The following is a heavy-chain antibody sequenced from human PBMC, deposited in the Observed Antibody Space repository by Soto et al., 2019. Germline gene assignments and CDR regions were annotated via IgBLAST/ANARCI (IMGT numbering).Heavy chain of an antibody. CDR1: GLTFSSHA. CDR2: ISGSGGST. CDR3: AKQLNYDFWSGYPDAFDI. J-gene: IGHJ3*02. Sequence: EVQLLESGGGLVQPGGSLRLPCAALGLTFSSHAMSWVPQAPGRGLEWVSGISGSGGSTYSADSVKGRFTISRDNSKNTLYLQMNSLRAEDTALYYCAKQLNYDFWSGYPDAFDIWGQGTMVIVSS. D-gene: IGHD3-3*01. V-gene: IGHV3-23*01.